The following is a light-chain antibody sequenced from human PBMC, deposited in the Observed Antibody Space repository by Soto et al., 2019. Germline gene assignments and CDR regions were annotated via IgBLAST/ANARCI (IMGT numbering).Light chain of an antibody. V-gene: IGKV3-11*01. Sequence: EIVLTQSPATLSLSPGERATLSCRASQSVSSYLAWYQQKPGQAPRLLIYDASNRATGIPARFSGSGSGTDFTLTISRLEPEDFAVYYGQQRRTFGQGTKVEIK. CDR2: DAS. CDR3: QQRRT. CDR1: QSVSSY. J-gene: IGKJ1*01.